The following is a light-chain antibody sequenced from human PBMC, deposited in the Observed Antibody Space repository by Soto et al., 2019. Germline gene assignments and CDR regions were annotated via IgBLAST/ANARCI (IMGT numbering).Light chain of an antibody. CDR3: QQYYDTPLT. J-gene: IGKJ4*01. V-gene: IGKV4-1*01. CDR1: QSLFYSSDNKNY. CDR2: WAS. Sequence: DIVVTQSPDSLAASLGERATINCQSSQSLFYSSDNKNYLRWYQQKPGQPPKLLIYWASTRESGVPERFSGAGSGTDFNLTINSLQAEDGAVSYCQQYYDTPLTFGGGTKVEIK.